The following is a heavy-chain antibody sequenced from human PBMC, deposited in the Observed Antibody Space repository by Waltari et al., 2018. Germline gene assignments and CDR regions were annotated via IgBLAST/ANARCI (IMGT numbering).Heavy chain of an antibody. CDR2: INPSGTGVT. Sequence: QVQLVQSGAEGKKPGAAVNVPCKAHGYTSTAYFGSWVGQAPGQGLEWMGIINPSGTGVTTYAQNFQGRLTVTRDTSTGTVYMDLGSLRSEDTAMYYCARQYSSATGVDYWGQGTLVTVSS. V-gene: IGHV1-46*01. CDR1: GYTSTAYF. CDR3: ARQYSSATGVDY. D-gene: IGHD6-19*01. J-gene: IGHJ4*02.